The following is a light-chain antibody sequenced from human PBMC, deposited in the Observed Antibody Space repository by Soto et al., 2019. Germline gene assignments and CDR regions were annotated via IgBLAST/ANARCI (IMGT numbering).Light chain of an antibody. CDR3: QQRSSWSDIT. CDR1: QRVGSY. V-gene: IGKV3-11*01. J-gene: IGKJ5*01. Sequence: EIVLTQSPATLSVSPGEGATLSCRASQRVGSYLAWYQQKPGRAPRLLIYDASKRATSIPARFSGSGSGTDFTLTISSLEPEDFAVYYCQQRSSWSDITFGQGTRLEIK. CDR2: DAS.